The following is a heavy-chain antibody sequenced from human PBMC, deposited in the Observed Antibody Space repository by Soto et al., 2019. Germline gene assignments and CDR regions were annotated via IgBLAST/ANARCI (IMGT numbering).Heavy chain of an antibody. J-gene: IGHJ4*02. D-gene: IGHD1-26*01. CDR1: GGSISSGDYY. V-gene: IGHV4-30-4*01. CDR3: ASAVRGSYYDY. Sequence: QVQLQESGPGLVKPSQTLSLTCTVSGGSISSGDYYWSWIRQPPGKVLELIGYIYYSGRTYYNPSLKRRVTISGETSKNQFARKLSSGTAADPAVYYCASAVRGSYYDYWGQGTLVTGSS. CDR2: IYYSGRT.